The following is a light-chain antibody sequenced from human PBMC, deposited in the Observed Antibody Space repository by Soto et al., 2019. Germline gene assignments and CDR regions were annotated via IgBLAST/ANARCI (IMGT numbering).Light chain of an antibody. CDR1: SSDVGAYNF. CDR3: SSFTRSSTYV. CDR2: EVN. J-gene: IGLJ1*01. V-gene: IGLV2-14*01. Sequence: QSALTQPASVSGSPGQSITISCTGTSSDVGAYNFVSWYQQYPGKAPKVMIYEVNNRPSGVSNRFSGSKSGNTASLTISGLQAEDEDDYYCSSFTRSSTYVFGSGTKLTAL.